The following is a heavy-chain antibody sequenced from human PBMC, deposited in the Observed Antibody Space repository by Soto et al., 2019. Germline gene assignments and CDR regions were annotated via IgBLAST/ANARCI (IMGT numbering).Heavy chain of an antibody. CDR3: VKPKEHFYDSSPGET. CDR2: ISFDGNNK. CDR1: GFTFSNYG. J-gene: IGHJ5*02. V-gene: IGHV3-30*18. D-gene: IGHD3-22*01. Sequence: GGSLRLSCAASGFTFSNYGMHWVRQAPGKGLEWVAIISFDGNNKYYSDSVKGRFTISRDNLKNMVFLQMNSLRPEDTAVYYCVKPKEHFYDSSPGETWGQGTPVTVSS.